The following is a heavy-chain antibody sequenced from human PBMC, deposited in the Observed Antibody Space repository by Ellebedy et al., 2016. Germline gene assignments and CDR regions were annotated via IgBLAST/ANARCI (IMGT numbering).Heavy chain of an antibody. Sequence: SETLSLTXTVSGGSISSYYWSWIRQPPGKGLEWIGYIYYSGSTNYNPSLKSRVTISVDTSKNQFSLKLSSVTAADTAVYYCARDRNEIRHWGQGTLVTVSS. J-gene: IGHJ1*01. CDR1: GGSISSYY. D-gene: IGHD1-1*01. V-gene: IGHV4-59*13. CDR3: ARDRNEIRH. CDR2: IYYSGST.